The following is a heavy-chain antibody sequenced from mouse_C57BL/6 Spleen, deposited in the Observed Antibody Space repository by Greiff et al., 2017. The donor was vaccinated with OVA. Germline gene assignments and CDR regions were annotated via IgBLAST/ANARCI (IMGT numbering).Heavy chain of an antibody. Sequence: QVQLKQPGAELVKPGASVKLSCKASGYTFTSYWMHWVKQRPGQGLEWIGMIHPNSGSTNYNEKFKSKATLTVDKSTSTAYMQLSSLTSDDSAVYYCARRKDDGSSPNWYFDFWGTGTTVTVSS. CDR3: ARRKDDGSSPNWYFDF. D-gene: IGHD1-1*01. V-gene: IGHV1-64*01. J-gene: IGHJ1*03. CDR1: GYTFTSYW. CDR2: IHPNSGST.